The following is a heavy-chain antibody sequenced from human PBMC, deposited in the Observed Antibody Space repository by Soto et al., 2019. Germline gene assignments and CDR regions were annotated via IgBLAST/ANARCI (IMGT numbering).Heavy chain of an antibody. J-gene: IGHJ4*02. CDR1: GGSISSGDYY. D-gene: IGHD4-17*01. V-gene: IGHV4-30-4*01. Sequence: TSETLSLTCTVSGGSISSGDYYWSWIRQPPGKGLEWIGYIYYSGSTYYNPSLKSRVTISVDTSKNQFSLKLSSVTAADTAVYYCARGFEPDDYGDYGFSYYFDYWGQGTLVTVSS. CDR2: IYYSGST. CDR3: ARGFEPDDYGDYGFSYYFDY.